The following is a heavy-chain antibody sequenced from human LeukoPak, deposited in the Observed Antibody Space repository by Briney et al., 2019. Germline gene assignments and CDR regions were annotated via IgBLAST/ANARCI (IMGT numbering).Heavy chain of an antibody. CDR2: INSEGSST. D-gene: IGHD6-13*01. Sequence: GGSLRLSCAASGFTFSSYWMHWVRQAPGKGLVWVSRINSEGSSTSYADSVKGRFTISRDNAKNTLYLQMNSLRAEDTAVYYCAREGGSSWYLFDYWGQGTLVTVSS. V-gene: IGHV3-74*01. J-gene: IGHJ4*02. CDR3: AREGGSSWYLFDY. CDR1: GFTFSSYW.